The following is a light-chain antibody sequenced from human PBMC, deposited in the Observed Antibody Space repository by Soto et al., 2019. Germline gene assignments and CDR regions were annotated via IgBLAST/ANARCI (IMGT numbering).Light chain of an antibody. Sequence: EIVLTQSPGTLSLSPGERATLSCRASQSFNNNNLPWLAWYQQKPGQAPRLLIHGASSRATGIQDRFSGSGSGTDFTLTINRLETEDFALYYCQQYNNPPTYGQGTKVEIK. J-gene: IGKJ1*01. CDR2: GAS. CDR1: QSFNNNN. V-gene: IGKV3-20*01. CDR3: QQYNNPPT.